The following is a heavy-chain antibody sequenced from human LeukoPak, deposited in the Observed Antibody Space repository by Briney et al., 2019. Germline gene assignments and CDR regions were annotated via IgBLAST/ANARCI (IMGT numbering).Heavy chain of an antibody. D-gene: IGHD2-21*01. J-gene: IGHJ6*03. V-gene: IGHV4-59*01. CDR2: IYYNGHT. CDR3: ATILPVNYYMDV. Sequence: TSETLSLTCTVSAGSISSSYWSWIRQPPGKGLESIGYIYYNGHTNYNLSLKSRVTISVDTSKNQFTLKLSSVTAADTAVYYCATILPVNYYMDVWGKGTTVTVSS. CDR1: AGSISSSY.